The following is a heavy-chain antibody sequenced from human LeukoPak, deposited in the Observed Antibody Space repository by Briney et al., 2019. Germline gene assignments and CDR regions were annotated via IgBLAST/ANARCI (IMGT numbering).Heavy chain of an antibody. CDR2: IYSGGST. J-gene: IGHJ4*02. D-gene: IGHD5-18*01. V-gene: IGHV3-53*01. CDR3: ARGGWVRAMAIDY. CDR1: GFTVSSNY. Sequence: GGCLRLSCAASGFTVSSNYMSWVRQAPGKGLEWVSVIYSGGSTYYADSVKGRFTISRDNSKNTLYLQMNSLGAEDTAVYYCARGGWVRAMAIDYWGQGTLVTVFS.